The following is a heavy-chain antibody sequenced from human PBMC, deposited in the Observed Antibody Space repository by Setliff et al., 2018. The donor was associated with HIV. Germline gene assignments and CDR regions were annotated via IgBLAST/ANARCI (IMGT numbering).Heavy chain of an antibody. CDR3: ARAIGIISLYYFDS. J-gene: IGHJ4*02. CDR1: GGSISSGSYY. D-gene: IGHD3-10*01. Sequence: SETLSLTCTVSGGSISSGSYYWGWIRQPPGKGLEWIGSIYHSGSTYYNPSLKSRVTISVDTSKKQFSLKLDSVTAADTAVYYCARAIGIISLYYFDSWGQGTLVTVSS. CDR2: IYHSGST. V-gene: IGHV4-39*07.